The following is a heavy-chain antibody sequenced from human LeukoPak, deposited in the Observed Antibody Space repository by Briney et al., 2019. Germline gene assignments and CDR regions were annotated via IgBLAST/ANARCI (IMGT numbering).Heavy chain of an antibody. Sequence: PSETLSLTCTVSGGSISSGGYYWSWIRQHPGKGLEWIVYIYYSGSTYYNPSLKSRVTISVDTSKNQFSLKLSSVTAADTAVYYCAREGCSGGSCPNGAFDIWGQGTMVTVSS. D-gene: IGHD2-15*01. J-gene: IGHJ3*02. V-gene: IGHV4-31*03. CDR2: IYYSGST. CDR1: GGSISSGGYY. CDR3: AREGCSGGSCPNGAFDI.